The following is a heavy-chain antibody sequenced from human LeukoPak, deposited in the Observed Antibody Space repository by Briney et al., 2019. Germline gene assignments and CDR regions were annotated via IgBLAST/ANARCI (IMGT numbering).Heavy chain of an antibody. V-gene: IGHV3-30*03. J-gene: IGHJ4*02. CDR2: ISPDGNDK. CDR3: ASDQWTPFKYYDSSRPVY. Sequence: GGSLRLSCAASGFTFSSYGMHWVRQAPGKGLEWVAIISPDGNDKYYADSVKGRFTISRDNSKNTLYLQMNSLRAEDTAVYYCASDQWTPFKYYDSSRPVYWGQGTLVTVSS. D-gene: IGHD3-22*01. CDR1: GFTFSSYG.